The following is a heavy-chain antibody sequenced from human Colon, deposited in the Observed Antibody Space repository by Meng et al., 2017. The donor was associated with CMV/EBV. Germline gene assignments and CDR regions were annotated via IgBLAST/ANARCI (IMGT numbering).Heavy chain of an antibody. CDR3: ARPARGSTNYY. V-gene: IGHV3-7*01. J-gene: IGHJ4*02. CDR1: GGSISGYH. D-gene: IGHD6-13*01. Sequence: GGSLRLSCTVSGGSISGYHWSWIREPPGKGLEWVANIKQDGSEKYYVDSVKGRFTISRDNAKNSVSLQMNGLRAEDTAVYYCARPARGSTNYYWGQGTLVTVSS. CDR2: IKQDGSEK.